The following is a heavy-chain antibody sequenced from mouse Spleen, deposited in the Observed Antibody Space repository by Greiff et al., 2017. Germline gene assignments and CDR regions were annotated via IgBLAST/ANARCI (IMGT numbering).Heavy chain of an antibody. V-gene: IGHV1-66*01. J-gene: IGHJ2*01. D-gene: IGHD2-1*01. CDR3: ARYGNYNLFDY. Sequence: LVESGPELVKPGASVKISCKASGYSFTSYYIHWVKQRPGQGLEWIGWIYPGSGNTKYNEKFKGKATLTADTSSSTAYMQLSSLTSEDSAVYYCARYGNYNLFDYWGQGTTLTVSS. CDR1: GYSFTSYY. CDR2: IYPGSGNT.